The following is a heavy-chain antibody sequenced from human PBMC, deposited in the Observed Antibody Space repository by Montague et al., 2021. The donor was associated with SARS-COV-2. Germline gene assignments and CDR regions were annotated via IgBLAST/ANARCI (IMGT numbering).Heavy chain of an antibody. CDR3: ARDRGDIYGGNSAWFDP. D-gene: IGHD4-23*01. CDR1: GASISTGSDY. Sequence: SETLSLTCTVSGASISTGSDYWTWIRPRPGRGLEWIGNFYYSGGSTYNPSLKSRVTISADTSKNLFSLTLKSVTAADTAVYYCARDRGDIYGGNSAWFDPWGQGTLVTVSS. V-gene: IGHV4-61*03. CDR2: FYYSGGS. J-gene: IGHJ5*02.